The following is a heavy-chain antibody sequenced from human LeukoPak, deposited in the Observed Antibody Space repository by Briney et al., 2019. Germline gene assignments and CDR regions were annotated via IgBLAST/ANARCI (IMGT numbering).Heavy chain of an antibody. Sequence: GGSLRLSCVASGFIFTSFGMNWVRQAPGKGLEWVSSITHGGQIYYADSVKGRFTISRDNTKNSVYLQMDNLRDDETAVYFCARDDRYGSGTLGKRFDPWGQGTLVSVSS. CDR2: ITHGGQI. V-gene: IGHV3-21*01. D-gene: IGHD3-10*01. J-gene: IGHJ5*02. CDR3: ARDDRYGSGTLGKRFDP. CDR1: GFIFTSFG.